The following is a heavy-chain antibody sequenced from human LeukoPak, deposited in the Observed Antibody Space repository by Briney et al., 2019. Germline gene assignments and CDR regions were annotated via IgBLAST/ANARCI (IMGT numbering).Heavy chain of an antibody. V-gene: IGHV4-59*01. CDR3: ARNDYVWGSYRYGCFDY. CDR1: GGSISSYY. Sequence: SETLSLTCTVSGGSISSYYWSWIRQPPGKGLEWIGYIYYSGSTNYNPSLKSRVTISVDTSKNQFSLKLSSVTAADTAVYYCARNDYVWGSYRYGCFDYWGQGTLVTVSS. J-gene: IGHJ4*02. D-gene: IGHD3-16*02. CDR2: IYYSGST.